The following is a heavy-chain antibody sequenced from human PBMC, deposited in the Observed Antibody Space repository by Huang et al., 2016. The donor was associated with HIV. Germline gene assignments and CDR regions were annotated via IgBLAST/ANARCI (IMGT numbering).Heavy chain of an antibody. CDR2: IYYSGDT. Sequence: QLQLQESGPGLVRPSETLSLICTVSGGSITDSNYYWGWIRQPPGKGLEWIGCIYYSGDTDYNPSLKSRVTRSVATSKNRVSLDIRSVAVADTAIYYCARHCGSRSGYFDSWGQGTLVPVSS. D-gene: IGHD2-2*01. CDR1: GGSITDSNYY. CDR3: ARHCGSRSGYFDS. J-gene: IGHJ4*02. V-gene: IGHV4-39*01.